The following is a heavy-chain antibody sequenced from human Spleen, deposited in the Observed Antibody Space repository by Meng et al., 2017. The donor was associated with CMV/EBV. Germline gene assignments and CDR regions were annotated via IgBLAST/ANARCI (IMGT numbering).Heavy chain of an antibody. J-gene: IGHJ4*02. Sequence: SCKAAGYTFTSYYMHWVRQAPGQGLEWMGIINPSGGSTSYAQKFQGRVTMTRDTSTSTVYMELSSLRSEDTAVYYCARAVRGRYFDYWGQGTLVTVSS. V-gene: IGHV1-46*01. CDR2: INPSGGST. CDR3: ARAVRGRYFDY. CDR1: GYTFTSYY.